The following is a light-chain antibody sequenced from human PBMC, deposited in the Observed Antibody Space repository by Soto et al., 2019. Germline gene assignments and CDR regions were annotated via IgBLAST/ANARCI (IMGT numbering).Light chain of an antibody. CDR3: QQYKNWPRT. Sequence: EIVMTQSPDTLSVSPGERATLSCRASQSVSSNLAWYQQTPGQAPRLLIYGASTRATGIPARFSGSGSGTEFTLTISSLQSEDFAVYYCQQYKNWPRTFGQGTKVEIK. CDR1: QSVSSN. CDR2: GAS. J-gene: IGKJ1*01. V-gene: IGKV3-15*01.